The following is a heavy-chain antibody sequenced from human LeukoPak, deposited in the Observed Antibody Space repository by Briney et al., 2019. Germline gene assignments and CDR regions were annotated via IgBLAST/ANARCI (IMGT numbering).Heavy chain of an antibody. CDR1: EYTFTGYY. D-gene: IGHD3-3*01. J-gene: IGHJ6*03. V-gene: IGHV1-2*02. CDR3: SRDFGEPTGYYMDV. Sequence: ASVKVSCKASEYTFTGYYMHWVRQAPGQGLEWMGWINPNSGDTNYAQKFQGRVSMTRDTSISTAYMELSSLRSDDTAVYYCSRDFGEPTGYYMDVWGKGTTVTVSS. CDR2: INPNSGDT.